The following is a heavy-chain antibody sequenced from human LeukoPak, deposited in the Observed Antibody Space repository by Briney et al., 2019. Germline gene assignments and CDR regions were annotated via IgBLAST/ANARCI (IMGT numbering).Heavy chain of an antibody. Sequence: GGSLRLSCAASGFTFSNYEMNWVRQAPGKGLEWVSYISSSGYTIHYADSVKGRFTVSRDNAKNSLYLQMNSLRAEDTAVYYCAREPYYDVLTGYYFGDEIDYWGQGTLVTVSS. J-gene: IGHJ4*02. V-gene: IGHV3-48*03. CDR3: AREPYYDVLTGYYFGDEIDY. D-gene: IGHD3-9*01. CDR2: ISSSGYTI. CDR1: GFTFSNYE.